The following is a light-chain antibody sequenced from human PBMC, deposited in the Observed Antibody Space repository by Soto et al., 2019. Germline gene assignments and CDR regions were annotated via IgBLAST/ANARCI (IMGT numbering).Light chain of an antibody. Sequence: QSVLTQPASVSGSPGQSITISCTGTSSDVGGYNYVSWYQQQPGKAPKLMIYDVTNRPSGVSNRFSGSKAGNTASLTISGLQAEDEADYYCSSYTRSSTVVFGGGTKLTVL. V-gene: IGLV2-14*01. CDR3: SSYTRSSTVV. J-gene: IGLJ3*02. CDR1: SSDVGGYNY. CDR2: DVT.